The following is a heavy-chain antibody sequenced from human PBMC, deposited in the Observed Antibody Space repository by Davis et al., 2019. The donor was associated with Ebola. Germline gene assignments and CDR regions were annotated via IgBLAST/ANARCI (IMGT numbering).Heavy chain of an antibody. CDR1: GYTFTNYG. J-gene: IGHJ4*02. Sequence: ASVKVSCKASGYTFTNYGITWVRQAPGQGLEWMGWINPHNGNTNYAQKLQGRVTMTTDTSTSTAYMELRSLRSDDTAVYYCARDLLVGATSHWGQGTLVTVSS. D-gene: IGHD1-26*01. CDR3: ARDLLVGATSH. CDR2: INPHNGNT. V-gene: IGHV1-18*04.